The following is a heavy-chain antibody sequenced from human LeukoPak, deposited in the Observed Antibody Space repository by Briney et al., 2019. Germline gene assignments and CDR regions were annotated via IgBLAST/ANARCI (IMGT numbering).Heavy chain of an antibody. J-gene: IGHJ5*02. D-gene: IGHD4-23*01. CDR1: GGTFSSYA. Sequence: GASVKVSCKASGGTFSSYAISWVRQAPGQGLEWMGRIIPILGIANYAQKFQGRVTITAGKSTSTAYMELSSLRSEDTAVYYCARGPGGGNSRWWFDPWGQGTLVTVSS. CDR3: ARGPGGGNSRWWFDP. V-gene: IGHV1-69*04. CDR2: IIPILGIA.